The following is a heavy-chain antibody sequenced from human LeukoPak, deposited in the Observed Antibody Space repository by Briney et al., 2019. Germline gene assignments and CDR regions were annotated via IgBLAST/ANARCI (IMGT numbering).Heavy chain of an antibody. J-gene: IGHJ4*02. CDR2: ISWNSGSI. D-gene: IGHD6-13*01. Sequence: PGRSLRLSCAASGFTFDDYAMHWVRQAPGKGLEWVSGISWNSGSIGYADSVKGRLTISRDNAKNSLYLQMNSLRAEDTALYYCAKIAAAGYFDYWGQGTLVTVSS. CDR3: AKIAAAGYFDY. V-gene: IGHV3-9*01. CDR1: GFTFDDYA.